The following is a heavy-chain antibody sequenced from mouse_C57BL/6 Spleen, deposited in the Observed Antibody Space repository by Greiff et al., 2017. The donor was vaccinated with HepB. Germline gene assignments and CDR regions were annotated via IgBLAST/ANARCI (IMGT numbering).Heavy chain of an antibody. D-gene: IGHD2-2*01. J-gene: IGHJ3*01. CDR2: IYPGDGDT. Sequence: QVQLQQSGPELVKPGASVKISCKASGYAFSSSWMNWVKQRPGKGLEWIGRIYPGDGDTNYNGKFKGKATLTADKSSSTAYMQLSSLTSEDSAVYFCATSTRVTTECAYWGQGTLVTVSA. CDR3: ATSTRVTTECAY. CDR1: GYAFSSSW. V-gene: IGHV1-82*01.